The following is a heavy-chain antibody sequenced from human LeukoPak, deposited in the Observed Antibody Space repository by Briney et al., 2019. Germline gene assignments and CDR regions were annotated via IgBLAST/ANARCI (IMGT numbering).Heavy chain of an antibody. D-gene: IGHD3-10*01. CDR3: ARRSGSGSFDY. CDR1: GFTFSSYW. V-gene: IGHV3-74*01. Sequence: GGSLRLPCAASGFTFSSYWMHWVRQAPGKGLVWVSRINSDGSSTSYADSVKGRFTISRDNAKNTLYLQMNSLRAEDTAVYYCARRSGSGSFDYWGQGTLVTVSS. J-gene: IGHJ4*02. CDR2: INSDGSST.